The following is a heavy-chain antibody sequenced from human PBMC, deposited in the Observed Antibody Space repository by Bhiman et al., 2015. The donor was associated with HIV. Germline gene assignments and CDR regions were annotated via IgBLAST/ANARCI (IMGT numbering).Heavy chain of an antibody. Sequence: EVQLVESGGGVVRPGGSLRLSCAASGFTFDDYGMSWVRQAPGKGLEWVSGINWNGGGTGFADSVKGRFTISRDNAKKSLYLQMNSLRDEDTALYYCARVTKNYYDSTGSGYFEYWGQGTLVTVSS. CDR2: INWNGGGT. CDR3: ARVTKNYYDSTGSGYFEY. J-gene: IGHJ4*02. V-gene: IGHV3-20*04. D-gene: IGHD3-22*01. CDR1: GFTFDDYG.